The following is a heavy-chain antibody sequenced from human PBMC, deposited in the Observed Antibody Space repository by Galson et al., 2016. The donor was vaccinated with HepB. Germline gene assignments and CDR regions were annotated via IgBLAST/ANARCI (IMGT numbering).Heavy chain of an antibody. Sequence: SLRLSCADSGFIFRSYAMNWVRQAPGKGLEWLAVISNDGSNTYYADSVKGRFTISRDNSKNTLYLQMNSLRAEDTAVYYCARLIASTWNDYYYYGMDVWGKGTTVTVSS. CDR2: ISNDGSNT. J-gene: IGHJ6*04. D-gene: IGHD6-13*01. V-gene: IGHV3-30-3*01. CDR1: GFIFRSYA. CDR3: ARLIASTWNDYYYYGMDV.